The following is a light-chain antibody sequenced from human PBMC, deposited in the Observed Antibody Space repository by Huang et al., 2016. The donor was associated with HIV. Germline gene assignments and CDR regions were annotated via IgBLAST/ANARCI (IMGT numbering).Light chain of an antibody. CDR3: QQYNSYST. CDR2: KAS. J-gene: IGKJ1*01. V-gene: IGKV1-5*03. CDR1: QSISSW. Sequence: DIQMTQSPSTLSASVGDRVTITCRASQSISSWVAWYQQKPEKAPKLLIYKASSLESGVPSRFSGSGSGTEFTLTISRLQPDDFATYYCQQYNSYSTFGQGTKVEIK.